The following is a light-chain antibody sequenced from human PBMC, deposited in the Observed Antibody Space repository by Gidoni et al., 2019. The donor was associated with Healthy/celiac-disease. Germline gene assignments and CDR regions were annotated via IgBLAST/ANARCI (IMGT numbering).Light chain of an antibody. J-gene: IGKJ3*01. CDR1: QSISSW. CDR3: QQYNSYSLFT. Sequence: DIQMTRSPSTLSASVGDRVTITCRASQSISSWLAWYQQKPVKAPKLLIYKASSLESGVPSRFSGSGSGTEFTLTISSLQPDDFATYYCQQYNSYSLFTFGPGTKVDIK. V-gene: IGKV1-5*03. CDR2: KAS.